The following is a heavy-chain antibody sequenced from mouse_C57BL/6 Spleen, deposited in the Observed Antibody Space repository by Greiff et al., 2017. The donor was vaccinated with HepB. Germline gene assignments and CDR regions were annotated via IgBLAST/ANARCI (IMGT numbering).Heavy chain of an antibody. D-gene: IGHD1-1*01. Sequence: QVQLQQSGAELVRPGTSVKMSCKASGYTFTNYWIGWAKQRPGHGLEWIGDIYPGGGYTNYNEKFKGKATLTADKSSITAYMQFRSLTSEDSAIYYCARGTVLDYWGQGTTLTVSS. J-gene: IGHJ2*01. V-gene: IGHV1-63*01. CDR1: GYTFTNYW. CDR2: IYPGGGYT. CDR3: ARGTVLDY.